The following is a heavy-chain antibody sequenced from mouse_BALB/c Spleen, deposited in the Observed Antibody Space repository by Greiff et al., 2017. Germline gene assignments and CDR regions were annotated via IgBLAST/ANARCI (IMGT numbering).Heavy chain of an antibody. CDR1: GYSITSGYY. Sequence: EVQLQESGPGLVKPSQSLSLTCSVTGYSITSGYYWNWIRQFPGNKLVWMGYISYDGSNNYNPSLKNRISITRDTSKNQFFLKLNSVTTEDTATYYCAPKLGAFAYWGQGTLVTVSA. CDR2: ISYDGSN. CDR3: APKLGAFAY. D-gene: IGHD4-1*01. J-gene: IGHJ3*01. V-gene: IGHV3-6*02.